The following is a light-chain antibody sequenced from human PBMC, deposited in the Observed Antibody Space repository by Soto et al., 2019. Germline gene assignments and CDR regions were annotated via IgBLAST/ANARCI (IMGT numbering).Light chain of an antibody. J-gene: IGKJ5*01. CDR1: RDAYNGY. CDR2: GAS. CDR3: QQYNNWPPIN. Sequence: EIVLTQSPDTLSFSPVEISTLSCISIRDAYNGYLAWYPPRPGQAPRLLIYGASTRATGIPARFSGSGSGTEFTLTIRSLQSEDFAVYYCQQYNNWPPINCGQGIRRGIK. V-gene: IGKV3-15*01.